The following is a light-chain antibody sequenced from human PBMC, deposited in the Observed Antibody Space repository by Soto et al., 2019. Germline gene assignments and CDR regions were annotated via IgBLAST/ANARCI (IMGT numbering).Light chain of an antibody. CDR1: PHIGNNY. CDR3: GTWDSSLSAGV. V-gene: IGLV1-51*01. J-gene: IGLJ1*01. Sequence: QSLLAQPPPMACGPRPKGNHSHPWKKPHIGNNYVSWYQQLPGTAPKLLIYDNNKRPSGIPDRFSGSKSGTSATLGITGLQTGDEADYYCGTWDSSLSAGVFGTGTKVTVL. CDR2: DNN.